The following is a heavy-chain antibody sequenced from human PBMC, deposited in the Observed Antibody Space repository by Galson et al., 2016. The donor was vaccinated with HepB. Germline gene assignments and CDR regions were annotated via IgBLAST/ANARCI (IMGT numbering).Heavy chain of an antibody. Sequence: SLRLSCAASGFTFNIYAMSWVRQAPGKGLEWVAAIAGSGAPTNYADSVKGRFTISRDNSKNTLYLQMNSLRAEDTAVYYCAKGLYGDYSCFDDWGQGTLVTVSS. D-gene: IGHD4-17*01. J-gene: IGHJ4*02. CDR3: AKGLYGDYSCFDD. V-gene: IGHV3-23*01. CDR1: GFTFNIYA. CDR2: IAGSGAPT.